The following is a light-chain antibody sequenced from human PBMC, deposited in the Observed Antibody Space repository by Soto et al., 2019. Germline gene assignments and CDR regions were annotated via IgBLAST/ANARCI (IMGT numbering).Light chain of an antibody. Sequence: QSALTQPASVSGSPGQSITISCTGTSSDVGGYSYVSWYQQHPGKAPKLMIYEVRNRPSGVSNRFSASKSVNTASLTISGLQAEDESDYYCSSYTSSGTWVFGGGTKLTVL. CDR3: SSYTSSGTWV. J-gene: IGLJ3*02. CDR2: EVR. CDR1: SSDVGGYSY. V-gene: IGLV2-14*01.